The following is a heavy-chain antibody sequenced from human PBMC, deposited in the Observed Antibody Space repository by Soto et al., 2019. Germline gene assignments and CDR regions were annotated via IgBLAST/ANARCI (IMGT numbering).Heavy chain of an antibody. CDR2: IDWDDDK. Sequence: SGPTRVNTTQARAMTCTFAGFSLRSSGMCVSWIRQPPGKALEWLARIDWDDDKYYNTSLKTRLTISKDTSKNQVVLTMTNMDPVDTATYYCARITGTGYCTSTSCLKRGYFDYWGQGTLVTVSS. CDR1: GFSLRSSGMC. J-gene: IGHJ4*02. V-gene: IGHV2-70*11. CDR3: ARITGTGYCTSTSCLKRGYFDY. D-gene: IGHD2-2*01.